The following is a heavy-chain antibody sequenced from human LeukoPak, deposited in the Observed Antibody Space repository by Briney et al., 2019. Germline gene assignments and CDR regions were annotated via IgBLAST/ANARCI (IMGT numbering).Heavy chain of an antibody. D-gene: IGHD6-19*01. Sequence: GGSLRLSCAASGFTFSSYAMNWVRQAPGKGLEWVSNISGRGGSTYYADSVKGRFTISRDNSKNTLYPQMNSLRAEDTAVYYCAKSVAGTGDPVDYWGQGTLVIVSA. V-gene: IGHV3-23*01. CDR3: AKSVAGTGDPVDY. CDR1: GFTFSSYA. J-gene: IGHJ4*02. CDR2: ISGRGGST.